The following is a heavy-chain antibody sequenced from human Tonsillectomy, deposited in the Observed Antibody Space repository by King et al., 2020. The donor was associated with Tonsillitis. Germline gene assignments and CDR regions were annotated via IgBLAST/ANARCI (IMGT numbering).Heavy chain of an antibody. J-gene: IGHJ4*02. CDR1: GFTFSSYA. Sequence: VQLVESGGGVVQPGRSLRLSCAASGFTFSSYAMHWVRKAPGKGLEWVAVISYDGSNKYYADSVKGRFTISRDNSKNTLYLQMNSLRAEDTAVYYCARGSGRSIAAARIDYWGQGTLVTVSS. CDR3: ARGSGRSIAAARIDY. D-gene: IGHD6-13*01. CDR2: ISYDGSNK. V-gene: IGHV3-30-3*01.